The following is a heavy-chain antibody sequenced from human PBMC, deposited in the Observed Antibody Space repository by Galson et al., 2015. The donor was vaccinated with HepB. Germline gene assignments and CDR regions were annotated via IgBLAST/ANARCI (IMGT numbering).Heavy chain of an antibody. D-gene: IGHD3-10*01. CDR1: GFTFSSYA. CDR2: ISYDGSNK. CDR3: ARDRVTYGSGSLGDY. Sequence: SLRLSCAASGFTFSSYAMHWVRQVPGKGLEWVAVISYDGSNKYYADSVKGRFTISRDNSKNTLYLQMNSLRAEDTAVYYCARDRVTYGSGSLGDYWGQGTLVTVSS. V-gene: IGHV3-30*04. J-gene: IGHJ4*02.